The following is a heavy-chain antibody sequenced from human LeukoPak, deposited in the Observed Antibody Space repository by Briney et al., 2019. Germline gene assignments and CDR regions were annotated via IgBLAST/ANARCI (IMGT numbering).Heavy chain of an antibody. CDR1: GFTFSSYW. J-gene: IGHJ4*02. CDR2: ISSSSSYI. Sequence: GGSLRLSCAASGFTFSSYWMHWVRQAPGKGLEWVSSISSSSSYIYYADSVKGRFTISRDNAKNSLYLQMNSLRAEDTAVYYCAREPDCSSTSCSPSRTIDYWGQGTLVTVSS. D-gene: IGHD2-2*01. CDR3: AREPDCSSTSCSPSRTIDY. V-gene: IGHV3-21*01.